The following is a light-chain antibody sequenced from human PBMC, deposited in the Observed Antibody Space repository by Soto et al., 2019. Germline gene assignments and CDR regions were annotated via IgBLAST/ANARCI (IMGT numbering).Light chain of an antibody. CDR3: SSSAASNNFYVV. Sequence: QSVLTQPPSASGSPGQSVTISCTGTSSDVGGYNYVSWYQQYPGRAPKLMIYEVTKRPSGVPDRFSGSKSGNTASLTVSGLQAEDEAAYYCSSSAASNNFYVVFGGGTKLTVL. CDR1: SSDVGGYNY. V-gene: IGLV2-8*01. CDR2: EVT. J-gene: IGLJ3*02.